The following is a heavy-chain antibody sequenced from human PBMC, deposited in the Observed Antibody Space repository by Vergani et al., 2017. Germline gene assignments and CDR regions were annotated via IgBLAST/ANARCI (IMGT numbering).Heavy chain of an antibody. Sequence: EVQLVESGGGLVQPGGSLRLSCAASGFTFSSYSMNWVRQAPGKGLEWVSYISSSSSTIYYADSVKGRFTISRDNAKNSLYLQMNSLRAEDTAVYYCASEPYYYGSGSYEIDGMDVWGQGTTVTVSS. V-gene: IGHV3-48*04. J-gene: IGHJ6*02. D-gene: IGHD3-10*01. CDR2: ISSSSSTI. CDR3: ASEPYYYGSGSYEIDGMDV. CDR1: GFTFSSYS.